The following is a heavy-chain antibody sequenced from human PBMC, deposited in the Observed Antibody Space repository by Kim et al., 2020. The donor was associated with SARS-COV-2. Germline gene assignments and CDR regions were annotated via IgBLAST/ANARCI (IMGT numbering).Heavy chain of an antibody. Sequence: GGSLRLSCAASGFTFSSYAMHWVRQAPGKGLEWVAVISYDGSNKYYADSVKGRFTISRDNSKNTLYLQMNSLRAEDTAVYYCARESLVTFSLLAAAGQTPPWFDPWGQGTLVTVSS. CDR3: ARESLVTFSLLAAAGQTPPWFDP. D-gene: IGHD6-13*01. V-gene: IGHV3-30*04. J-gene: IGHJ5*02. CDR2: ISYDGSNK. CDR1: GFTFSSYA.